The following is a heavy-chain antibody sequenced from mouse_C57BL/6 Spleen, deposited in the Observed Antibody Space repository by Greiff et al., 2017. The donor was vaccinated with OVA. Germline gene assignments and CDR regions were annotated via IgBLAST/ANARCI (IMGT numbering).Heavy chain of an antibody. CDR3: ARYGKGEDAMDY. Sequence: EVMLVESGGDLVKPGGSLKLSCAASGFTFSSYGMSWVRQTPDKRLEWVATISSGGSYTYYPDRVKGRFTISRDNAKNTLYLQMSSLKSEDTAMDYCARYGKGEDAMDYWGQGTSVTVSS. CDR1: GFTFSSYG. V-gene: IGHV5-6*01. D-gene: IGHD1-1*01. CDR2: ISSGGSYT. J-gene: IGHJ4*01.